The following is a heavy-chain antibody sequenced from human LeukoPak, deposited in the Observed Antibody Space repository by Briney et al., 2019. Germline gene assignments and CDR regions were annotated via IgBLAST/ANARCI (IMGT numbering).Heavy chain of an antibody. Sequence: PSETLSLTCTVSRGSISSRSDYWWAWIRQPPGKGLEWIGSVYYNGNTYYNWSLKSRLTLSVDTSKDQFSLNLASVTAADTAVYHCARLRASGTWAFDYWGQGTLLTVSS. V-gene: IGHV4-39*01. J-gene: IGHJ4*02. CDR1: RGSISSRSDY. CDR2: VYYNGNT. CDR3: ARLRASGTWAFDY. D-gene: IGHD3-3*01.